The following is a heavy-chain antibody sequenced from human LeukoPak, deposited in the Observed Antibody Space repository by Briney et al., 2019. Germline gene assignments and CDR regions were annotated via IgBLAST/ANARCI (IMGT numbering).Heavy chain of an antibody. J-gene: IGHJ4*02. D-gene: IGHD5-18*01. Sequence: PSETLSLTCTVSGGSISSYYWSRIRQPPGKGLEWIGYIYYSGSTNYNPSLKSRVTISVDTSKNQFSLKLSSVTAADTAVYYCARARGYSYGYADYWGQGTLVTVSS. CDR3: ARARGYSYGYADY. CDR1: GGSISSYY. V-gene: IGHV4-59*01. CDR2: IYYSGST.